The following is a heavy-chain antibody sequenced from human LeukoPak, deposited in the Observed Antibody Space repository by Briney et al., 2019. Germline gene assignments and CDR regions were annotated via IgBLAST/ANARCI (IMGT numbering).Heavy chain of an antibody. CDR3: ARAHSSSLAWFDP. J-gene: IGHJ5*02. V-gene: IGHV3-21*01. Sequence: SGGSLRLSCAASGFTFSSYSMNWVRQAPGKGLEWVSSISSSSSCIYYADSVKGRFTISRDNAKNSLYLQMNSLRAEDTAVYYCARAHSSSLAWFDPWGQGTLVTVSS. CDR1: GFTFSSYS. CDR2: ISSSSSCI. D-gene: IGHD6-13*01.